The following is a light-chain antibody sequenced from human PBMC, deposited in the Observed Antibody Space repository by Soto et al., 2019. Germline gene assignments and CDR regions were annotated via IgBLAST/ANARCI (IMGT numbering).Light chain of an antibody. V-gene: IGKV3-20*01. Sequence: EIVLTQSPGTLSLSPGESATLSCRACQRISSTYLAWYHQKRGQAPRLLIYDASSRATGISDRFSGSGSGTDFTLTISRLEPEDFGVYYCQQYAKSPLYTFGQGTKLEIK. CDR2: DAS. CDR1: QRISSTY. J-gene: IGKJ2*01. CDR3: QQYAKSPLYT.